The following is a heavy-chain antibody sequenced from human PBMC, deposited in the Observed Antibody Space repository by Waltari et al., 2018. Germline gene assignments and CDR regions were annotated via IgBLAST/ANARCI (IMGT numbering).Heavy chain of an antibody. CDR1: GFTLSNYW. CDR3: ARDPPYIDY. D-gene: IGHD2-2*02. V-gene: IGHV3-7*01. CDR2: IHQRASEI. J-gene: IGHJ4*02. Sequence: EVQLVESGGTWVQPGGSLRLSRAASGFTLSNYWMTWVRQAPGKGLEGVATIHQRASEIYYVDSVKGRFTISRDNARNSLYLQMDSLKDEDTGVYYCARDPPYIDYWGQGTLVTVSS.